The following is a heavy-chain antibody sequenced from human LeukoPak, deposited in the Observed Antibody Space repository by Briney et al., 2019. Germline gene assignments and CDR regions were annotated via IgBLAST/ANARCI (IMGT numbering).Heavy chain of an antibody. V-gene: IGHV4-39*01. D-gene: IGHD1-1*01. CDR1: GGSISSSSYY. Sequence: SETLSLTCTVSGGSISSSSYYWGWIRQPPRKGLEWIGSIYYSGSTYYNPSLKSRVTISRDTSKDQFSLKLNSVTAADTAVYYCARRTMNNFDYWGQGSLVTVSS. CDR2: IYYSGST. J-gene: IGHJ4*02. CDR3: ARRTMNNFDY.